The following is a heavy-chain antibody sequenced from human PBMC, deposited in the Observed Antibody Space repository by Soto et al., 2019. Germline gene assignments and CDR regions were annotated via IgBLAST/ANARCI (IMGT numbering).Heavy chain of an antibody. CDR1: GYTLNDLS. J-gene: IGHJ4*02. D-gene: IGHD2-2*03. V-gene: IGHV1-24*01. CDR3: AVRAARWIESPFDY. CDR2: LDPEDGET. Sequence: QVQVVQSGAEVKKPGASVKVSCKVSGYTLNDLSIHWVRQAAGKGRERMGGLDPEDGETIYAQKCQGRVTMTEATSSDTAYRELSSQRSEDTAVYYCAVRAARWIESPFDYWGQGTLVTVPS.